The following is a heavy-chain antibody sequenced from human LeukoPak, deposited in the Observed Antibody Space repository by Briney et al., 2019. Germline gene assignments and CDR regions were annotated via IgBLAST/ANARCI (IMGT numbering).Heavy chain of an antibody. V-gene: IGHV3-30*18. D-gene: IGHD5-12*01. J-gene: IGHJ4*02. CDR2: IIYDGSNK. CDR3: AKDKYSATYCFDS. Sequence: GRSLRLSCAASGFTFSSYGMHWVRQAPGKGLEWVAVIIYDGSNKYYADSVKGRFTISRDNSKNMLYLEMNSLKAEDTAVYYCAKDKYSATYCFDSWGQGTLVTVSS. CDR1: GFTFSSYG.